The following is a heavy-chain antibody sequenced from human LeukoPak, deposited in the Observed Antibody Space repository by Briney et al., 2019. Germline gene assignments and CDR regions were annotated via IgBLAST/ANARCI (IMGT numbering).Heavy chain of an antibody. J-gene: IGHJ3*02. CDR2: INPSGGST. Sequence: ASVKVSCNASGYTFTSYYMHWVRQAPGQGLEWMGIINPSGGSTSYAQKFQGRVTMTRDTSTSTVYMELSSLRSEDTAVYYCARDFLGYCSSTSCYEDAFDIWGQGTMVTVSS. CDR3: ARDFLGYCSSTSCYEDAFDI. V-gene: IGHV1-46*01. CDR1: GYTFTSYY. D-gene: IGHD2-2*01.